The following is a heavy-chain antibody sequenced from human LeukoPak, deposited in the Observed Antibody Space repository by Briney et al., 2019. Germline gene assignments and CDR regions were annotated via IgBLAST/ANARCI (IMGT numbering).Heavy chain of an antibody. CDR3: ARDHMTTVTTWDY. CDR1: GFTFSSYA. V-gene: IGHV3-23*01. D-gene: IGHD4-17*01. CDR2: ISGSGGST. J-gene: IGHJ4*02. Sequence: TGGSLRLSCAASGFTFSSYAMSWVRQAPGKGLEWVSAISGSGGSTYYADSVQGRFTISRDNAKNSLYLQMNSLRAEDTAVYYCARDHMTTVTTWDYWGQGTLVTVSS.